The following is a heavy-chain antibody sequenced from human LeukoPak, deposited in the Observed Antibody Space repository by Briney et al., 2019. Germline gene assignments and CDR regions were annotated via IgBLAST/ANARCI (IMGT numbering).Heavy chain of an antibody. CDR1: GYSISSGYY. CDR2: IYHSGST. D-gene: IGHD5-24*01. CDR3: ARDGGRDGYNCFQH. Sequence: SETLSLTCTVSGYSISSGYYWGWIRQPPGKGLEWIGSIYHSGSTYYNPSLKSRVTISVDTSKNQFSLKLSSVTAADTAVYYCARDGGRDGYNCFQHWGQGTLVTVSS. J-gene: IGHJ1*01. V-gene: IGHV4-38-2*02.